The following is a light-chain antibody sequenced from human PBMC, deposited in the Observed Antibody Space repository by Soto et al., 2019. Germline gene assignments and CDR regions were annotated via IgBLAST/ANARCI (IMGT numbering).Light chain of an antibody. V-gene: IGKV3-20*01. CDR3: HQYGSSPLFT. CDR2: GAS. Sequence: EIVLTQSPGTLSLSPGERATLSCRASQSVSSSYLAWYQQKPGQAPRLLIYGASSRATGIPDRFSGSGSGTDFTLTISRLEPEDFAVYYCHQYGSSPLFTFGPGIKVDMK. CDR1: QSVSSSY. J-gene: IGKJ3*01.